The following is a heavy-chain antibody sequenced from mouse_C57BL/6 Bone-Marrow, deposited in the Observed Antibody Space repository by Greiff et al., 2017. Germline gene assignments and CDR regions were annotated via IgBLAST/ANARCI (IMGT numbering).Heavy chain of an antibody. CDR3: ARSWTAQATGYYCDY. CDR2: IYPGSGST. D-gene: IGHD3-2*02. Sequence: QVQLQQPGAELVKPGASVKMSCKASGYTFTSYWITWVKQRPGQGLEWIGDIYPGSGSTNYNEKFKSKATLTVDTSSSTAYMQLSSLTSEDSAVYYCARSWTAQATGYYCDYWGKGTTLTVSS. V-gene: IGHV1-55*01. J-gene: IGHJ2*01. CDR1: GYTFTSYW.